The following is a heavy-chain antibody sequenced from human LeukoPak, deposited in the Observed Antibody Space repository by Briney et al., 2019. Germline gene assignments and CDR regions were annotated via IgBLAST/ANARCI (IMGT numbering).Heavy chain of an antibody. D-gene: IGHD3-10*01. V-gene: IGHV3-20*01. CDR1: GFTFDDYG. Sequence: GGSLRLSCAASGFTFDDYGMSWVRQAPGKGLEWVSGINWNGGSTGYADSVKGRFTISRDNAKNSLYLQMNSLRAEDTALYHCARRLTMVRGVIYYGMDVWGQGTTVTVSS. J-gene: IGHJ6*02. CDR3: ARRLTMVRGVIYYGMDV. CDR2: INWNGGST.